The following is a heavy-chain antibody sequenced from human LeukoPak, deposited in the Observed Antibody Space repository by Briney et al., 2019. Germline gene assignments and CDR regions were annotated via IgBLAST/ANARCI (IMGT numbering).Heavy chain of an antibody. Sequence: GGSLRLSCATSGLTLSSAWMTWVRQAPGKGLEWVGLIKSRPGGGTTDYATPVEGRFTISKDESKNTVYLHMNSLKTEDTAVYFCTTDRNWFDPWGQGTLVTVSS. CDR3: TTDRNWFDP. J-gene: IGHJ5*02. CDR2: IKSRPGGGTT. CDR1: GLTLSSAW. V-gene: IGHV3-15*01.